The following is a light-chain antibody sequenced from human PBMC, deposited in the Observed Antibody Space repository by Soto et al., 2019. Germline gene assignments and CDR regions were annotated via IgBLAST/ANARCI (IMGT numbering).Light chain of an antibody. Sequence: DIQMTQSPSTLSASVGDSITITCRASQTISSWLAWYQQKPGKAPKVLIYDASSLESGVPSRFSGSGFGTEFTLTITRLQPDDFATYYCQQYQSYSKTFGQGTKADIK. V-gene: IGKV1-5*01. CDR2: DAS. J-gene: IGKJ1*01. CDR3: QQYQSYSKT. CDR1: QTISSW.